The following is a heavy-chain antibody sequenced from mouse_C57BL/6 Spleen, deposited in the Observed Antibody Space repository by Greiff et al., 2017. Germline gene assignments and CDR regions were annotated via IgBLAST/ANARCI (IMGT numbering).Heavy chain of an antibody. CDR2: IYPGDGDT. Sequence: QVQLKQSGAELVKPGASEKISCKASGYAFSSYWMNWVKQRPGKGLEWIGQIYPGDGDTNYNGKFKGKATLTADKSSSTAYMQLSSLTSEDSAVYFCARLTGTGAMDDWGQGTSVTVSS. V-gene: IGHV1-80*01. D-gene: IGHD4-1*01. J-gene: IGHJ4*01. CDR3: ARLTGTGAMDD. CDR1: GYAFSSYW.